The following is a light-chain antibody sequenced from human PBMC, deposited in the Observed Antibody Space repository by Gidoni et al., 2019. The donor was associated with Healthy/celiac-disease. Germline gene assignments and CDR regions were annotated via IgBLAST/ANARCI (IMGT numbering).Light chain of an antibody. V-gene: IGKV1-39*01. J-gene: IGKJ1*01. Sequence: DIQMTQSPSSLSASVGDRVTITCRARQSISSYLNWSQQQPGKAPKLLIYAASSLQRGAPPRFIGSGSGTDFTLTISSLQPEDFATYYCQQRYSTPPWTFGQGTKVEIK. CDR2: AAS. CDR1: QSISSY. CDR3: QQRYSTPPWT.